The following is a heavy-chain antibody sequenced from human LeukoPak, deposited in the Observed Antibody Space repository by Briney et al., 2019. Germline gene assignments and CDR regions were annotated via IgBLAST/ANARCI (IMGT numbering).Heavy chain of an antibody. J-gene: IGHJ3*02. CDR1: GFSYHSYA. V-gene: IGHV3-23*01. CDR3: AKIIEYRALDYCDI. CDR2: ISGSGVST. D-gene: IGHD2-2*01. Sequence: GGSLRLTCVASGFSYHSYAWTSLRQAPGEGLEWVAGISGSGVSTHYADSVKGRFTISRDNSKNTLHVQMNSLKAEDTAVYYCAKIIEYRALDYCDIWGQGTMVTVSS.